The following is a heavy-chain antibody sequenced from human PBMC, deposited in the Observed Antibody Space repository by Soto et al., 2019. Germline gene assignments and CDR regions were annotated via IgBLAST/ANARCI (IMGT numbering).Heavy chain of an antibody. D-gene: IGHD3-3*01. CDR1: GYTFTSYY. CDR3: ARDRRVFESNGYYYYGMDV. J-gene: IGHJ6*02. CDR2: INPSGGST. Sequence: ASVKVSCKASGYTFTSYYMHWVRQAPGQGLEWMGIINPSGGSTSYAQKFQGRVTMTRDTSTSTVYMELSSLRSEDTAVYYCARDRRVFESNGYYYYGMDVWGQGTTVTVSS. V-gene: IGHV1-46*01.